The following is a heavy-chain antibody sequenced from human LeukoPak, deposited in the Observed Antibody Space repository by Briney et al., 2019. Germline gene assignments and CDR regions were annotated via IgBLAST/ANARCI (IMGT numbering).Heavy chain of an antibody. D-gene: IGHD3-3*01. CDR3: ARGTPTPYDFWSGYYPYYFDY. CDR2: IYTSGST. J-gene: IGHJ4*02. Sequence: SETLSLTCTVSGGSISCHYWSWIRQPAGKGLEWIGRIYTSGSTNYNPSLKSRVTMSVDTSKNQFSLKLSSVTAADTAVYYCARGTPTPYDFWSGYYPYYFDYWGQGTLVTVSS. CDR1: GGSISCHY. V-gene: IGHV4-4*07.